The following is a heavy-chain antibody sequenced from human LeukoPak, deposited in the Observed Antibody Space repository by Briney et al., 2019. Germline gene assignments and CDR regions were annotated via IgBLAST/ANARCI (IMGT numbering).Heavy chain of an antibody. D-gene: IGHD2-15*01. V-gene: IGHV1-69*13. Sequence: SVKVSCKASGATFTSYAISWVRQAPGQGLEWMGGIIPIFGTANYAQKFQGRVTITADESTSTAYMELSSLRSEDTAVYYCARGCSGGSCYSKAAGIDYWGQGTLVTVSS. CDR1: GATFTSYA. J-gene: IGHJ4*02. CDR2: IIPIFGTA. CDR3: ARGCSGGSCYSKAAGIDY.